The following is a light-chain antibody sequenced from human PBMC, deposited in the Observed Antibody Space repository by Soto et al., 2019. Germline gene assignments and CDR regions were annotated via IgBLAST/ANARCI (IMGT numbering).Light chain of an antibody. V-gene: IGKV1-27*01. J-gene: IGKJ1*01. CDR2: AAS. Sequence: DIRMTQSPSSLSASVGDRVTITCRASQGISNYLAWYQQKPGKVPKLLIYAASTLQSGVPSRFSGSGSGTDFTLTISSLQPEDVATYYCQKYNSAPPGWTFGQGTKVEIK. CDR1: QGISNY. CDR3: QKYNSAPPGWT.